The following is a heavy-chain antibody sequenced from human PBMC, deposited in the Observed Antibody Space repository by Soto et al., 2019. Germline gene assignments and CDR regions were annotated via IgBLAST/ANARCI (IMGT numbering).Heavy chain of an antibody. J-gene: IGHJ6*02. CDR1: GFTFSSYW. D-gene: IGHD5-18*01. V-gene: IGHV3-7*01. CDR3: ARGSGYSAVHYYGMDV. Sequence: EVQLVESGGGLVQPGGSPRLSCAASGFTFSSYWMSWVRQAPGKGLEWVANIKQDGSEKFYVDSVKGRFTISRDNAKNSLYLQMNSLRAEDTAVYFCARGSGYSAVHYYGMDVWGQGTTVTVSS. CDR2: IKQDGSEK.